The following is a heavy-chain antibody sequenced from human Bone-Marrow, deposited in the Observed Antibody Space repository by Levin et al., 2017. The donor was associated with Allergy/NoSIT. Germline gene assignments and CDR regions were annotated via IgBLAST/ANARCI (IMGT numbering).Heavy chain of an antibody. CDR3: ARGGGSYFDP. D-gene: IGHD1-26*01. CDR2: IYSTGGT. Sequence: SQTLSLTCTVSGGSISGDYWNWIRQSPGKGLEWIGYIYSTGGTNYNPSLKSRVTMSVDTSKNQLSLKVSSVTGADTAVYYCARGGGSYFDPWGQGTLVTVSS. J-gene: IGHJ5*02. CDR1: GGSISGDY. V-gene: IGHV4-59*01.